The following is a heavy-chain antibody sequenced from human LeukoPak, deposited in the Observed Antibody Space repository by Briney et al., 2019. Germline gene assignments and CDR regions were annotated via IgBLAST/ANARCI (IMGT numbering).Heavy chain of an antibody. D-gene: IGHD3-10*01. CDR1: GDSISSGDYY. CDR3: AANSADYNTLGSSYKV. J-gene: IGHJ4*02. V-gene: IGHV4-61*02. CDR2: ISSSGST. Sequence: SETLSLTCTVSGDSISSGDYYWSWIRQPAGKGLEWIGRISSSGSTNYNPSLKSRVTISVDTSKNQFSLKLNSVTAADTAVFYCAANSADYNTLGSSYKVWGQGTLVTVSS.